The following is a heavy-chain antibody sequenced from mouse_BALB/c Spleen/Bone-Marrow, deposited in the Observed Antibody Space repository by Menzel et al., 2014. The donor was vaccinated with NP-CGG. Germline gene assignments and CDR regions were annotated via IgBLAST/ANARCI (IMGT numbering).Heavy chain of an antibody. Sequence: EVQLVESGPELVKPGASVKISCKASGYSFTGYFMNWVKQSHGQSLEWIGRINPYNGDTFYNQKFKGKATLTVDKSSTTAHMELLSLTSEDSEVYYCEKSGYDGSCDIDVWGAGTTVTVSS. D-gene: IGHD1-1*01. CDR2: INPYNGDT. CDR1: GYSFTGYF. V-gene: IGHV1-37*01. CDR3: EKSGYDGSCDIDV. J-gene: IGHJ1*01.